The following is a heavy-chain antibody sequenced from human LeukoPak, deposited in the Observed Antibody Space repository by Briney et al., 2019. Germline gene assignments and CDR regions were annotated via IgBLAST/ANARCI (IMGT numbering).Heavy chain of an antibody. CDR2: VYTSEKT. J-gene: IGHJ3*02. CDR1: GGSVRSAY. Sequence: SETLSLTCTVSGGSVRSAYYTWVRQPAGKGLEWMGRVYTSEKTDYNPSLKSRVSMSLDTSRNQFSLKLNSLTAADTALYYCASKHLLSDGFDIWGQGTMVTVSS. V-gene: IGHV4-4*07. CDR3: ASKHLLSDGFDI.